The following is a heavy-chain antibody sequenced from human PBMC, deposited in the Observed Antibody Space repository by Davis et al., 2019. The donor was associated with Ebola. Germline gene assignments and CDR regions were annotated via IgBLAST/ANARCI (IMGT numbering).Heavy chain of an antibody. J-gene: IGHJ6*03. V-gene: IGHV3-23*01. D-gene: IGHD3-3*01. Sequence: GESLKISCAASEFSFSSYVMIWVRQAPGRGLEWVSAISGSSSTTYYADSVRGRFSISRDNSKNTLYLTMNSLRVDDTAIYYCAKGGFLEDYLDVWGKGTTVTVSS. CDR2: ISGSSSTT. CDR3: AKGGFLEDYLDV. CDR1: EFSFSSYV.